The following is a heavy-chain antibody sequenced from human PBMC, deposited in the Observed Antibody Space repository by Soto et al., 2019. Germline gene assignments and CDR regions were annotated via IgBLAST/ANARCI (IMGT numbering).Heavy chain of an antibody. CDR1: GFAFNTYS. CDR3: ARVSLYCTNGVCHFDY. Sequence: GGSLRLSCAASGFAFNTYSMHWVRQAPGRGLEWVAVISYDGSNKFYADSVKGRFTISRDNSKNTLYLEMNSLKASDTAMYYCARVSLYCTNGVCHFDYWGQGTLVTVSS. J-gene: IGHJ4*02. CDR2: ISYDGSNK. D-gene: IGHD2-8*01. V-gene: IGHV3-30-3*01.